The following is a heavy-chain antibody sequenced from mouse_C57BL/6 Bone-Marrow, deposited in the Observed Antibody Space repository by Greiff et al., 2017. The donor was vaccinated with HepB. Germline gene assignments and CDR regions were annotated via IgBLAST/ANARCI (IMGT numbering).Heavy chain of an antibody. Sequence: LVESGAELVKPGASVKISCKASGYAFSSYWMNWVKQRPGKGLEWIGQIYPGDGDTNYNGKFKGKATLTADKSSSTAYMQLSSLTSEDSAVYFCARFHYDYDGGAWFAYWGQGTLVTVSA. V-gene: IGHV1-80*01. J-gene: IGHJ3*01. D-gene: IGHD2-4*01. CDR2: IYPGDGDT. CDR3: ARFHYDYDGGAWFAY. CDR1: GYAFSSYW.